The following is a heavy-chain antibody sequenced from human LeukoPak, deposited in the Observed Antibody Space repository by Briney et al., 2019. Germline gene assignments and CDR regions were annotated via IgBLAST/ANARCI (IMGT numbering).Heavy chain of an antibody. V-gene: IGHV4-34*01. CDR2: INHSGST. D-gene: IGHD6-19*01. CDR3: ARGRIAVAGTFDY. J-gene: IGHJ4*02. Sequence: SETLSLTCAIYGGSFSGYYWSWIRQPPGKGLEWIGEINHSGSTNYNPSLKSRVTISVDTSKNQFSLKLSSVTAADTAVYYCARGRIAVAGTFDYWGQGTLVTVSS. CDR1: GGSFSGYY.